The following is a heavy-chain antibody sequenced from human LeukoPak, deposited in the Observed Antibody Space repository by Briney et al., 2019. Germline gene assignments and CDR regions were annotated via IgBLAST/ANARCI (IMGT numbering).Heavy chain of an antibody. CDR1: GGTFISYA. V-gene: IGHV1-69*04. CDR3: ARVYDGWIAAAGTGWFDP. CDR2: IIPILGIA. D-gene: IGHD6-13*01. Sequence: ASVKVSCKASGGTFISYAISWVRQAPGQGLEWMGRIIPILGIANYAQKFQGRVTITADKSTSTAYMELSSLRSEDTAVYYCARVYDGWIAAAGTGWFDPWGQGTLVTVSS. J-gene: IGHJ5*02.